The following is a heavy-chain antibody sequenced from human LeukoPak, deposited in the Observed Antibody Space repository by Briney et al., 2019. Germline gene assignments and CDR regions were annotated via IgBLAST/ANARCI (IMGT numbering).Heavy chain of an antibody. CDR2: IYPGDSDT. V-gene: IGHV5-51*01. CDR1: GYSFTSYW. J-gene: IGHJ6*03. D-gene: IGHD4-17*01. CDR3: ARHGSYYGDYRYYYYMDV. Sequence: GGSLKIYCKGSGYSFTSYWIGWVRQMPGKGLEWMGIIYPGDSDTRYSPSLQGQVTISADKSISTAYLQWSSLKASDTAMYYCARHGSYYGDYRYYYYMDVWGKGTTVTVSS.